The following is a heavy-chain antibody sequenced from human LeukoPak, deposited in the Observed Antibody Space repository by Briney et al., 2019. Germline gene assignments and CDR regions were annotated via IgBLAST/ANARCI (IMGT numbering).Heavy chain of an antibody. CDR3: ARDLAYYDFWSGYYPDAFDI. D-gene: IGHD3-3*01. Sequence: PSETLSLTCTVSGGSISSYYWSWIRQPPGKGLEWIGYIYYSGSTNYNPSLKSRVTISVDTSKNQFSLKLSSVTAADTAVYYCARDLAYYDFWSGYYPDAFDIWGQGTMVTVSS. CDR2: IYYSGST. V-gene: IGHV4-59*12. J-gene: IGHJ3*02. CDR1: GGSISSYY.